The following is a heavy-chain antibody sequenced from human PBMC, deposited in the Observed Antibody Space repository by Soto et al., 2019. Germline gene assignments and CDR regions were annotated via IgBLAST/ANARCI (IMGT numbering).Heavy chain of an antibody. V-gene: IGHV4-30-2*01. Sequence: QLQLQESGSGLVRPSQTLSLTCTVSGASIGSGSYSWNWICQPPGKGLEWIGYLHHSGDTYFNPSLRRRVSISVDRSNNQFSLKLISVTAADTAVYYCARFPLWFGELDYWGQGALVTVSS. J-gene: IGHJ4*02. CDR1: GASIGSGSYS. CDR3: ARFPLWFGELDY. CDR2: LHHSGDT. D-gene: IGHD3-10*01.